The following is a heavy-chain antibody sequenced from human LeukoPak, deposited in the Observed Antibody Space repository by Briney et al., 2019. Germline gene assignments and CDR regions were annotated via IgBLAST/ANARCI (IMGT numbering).Heavy chain of an antibody. V-gene: IGHV1-46*01. CDR3: ARVYGDRRGLLRY. CDR1: GYTFTSYY. Sequence: ASVKVSCKASGYTFTSYYMHWARQAPGQGLEWTGIINPSGGSTSYAQKFQGRVTMTRDTSTSTVYMELSSLRSEDTAVYYCARVYGDRRGLLRYWGQGTLVTVSS. D-gene: IGHD4-17*01. J-gene: IGHJ4*02. CDR2: INPSGGST.